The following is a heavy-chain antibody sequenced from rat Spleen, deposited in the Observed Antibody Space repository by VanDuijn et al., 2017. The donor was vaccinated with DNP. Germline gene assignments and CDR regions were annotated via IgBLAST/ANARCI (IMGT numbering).Heavy chain of an antibody. CDR3: TTRNYYASLSGYFDY. CDR2: ITSGTGTT. Sequence: EVQLVESGGDLVQPGRSLKLSCVASGFTFNYYWMAWIRQVPGKGLEWIASITSGTGTTSYADAVKGRFMISRDDPKNTRSLQMDSLRSEDTATYYCTTRNYYASLSGYFDYWGQGVMVTVSS. CDR1: GFTFNYYW. J-gene: IGHJ2*01. D-gene: IGHD1-12*01. V-gene: IGHV5-31*01.